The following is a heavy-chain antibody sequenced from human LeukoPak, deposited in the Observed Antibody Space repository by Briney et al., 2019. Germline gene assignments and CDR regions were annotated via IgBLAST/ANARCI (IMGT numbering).Heavy chain of an antibody. Sequence: SETLSLTCTVSGGSISSGGYYWGWIRQHPGKGLEWIGYIYYSGSTYYNPSLKSRVTISVDTSKNQFSLKLSSVTAADTAVYYCARDKGLAFDYWGQGTLVTVSS. CDR3: ARDKGLAFDY. CDR1: GGSISSGGYY. CDR2: IYYSGST. D-gene: IGHD3/OR15-3a*01. V-gene: IGHV4-31*03. J-gene: IGHJ4*02.